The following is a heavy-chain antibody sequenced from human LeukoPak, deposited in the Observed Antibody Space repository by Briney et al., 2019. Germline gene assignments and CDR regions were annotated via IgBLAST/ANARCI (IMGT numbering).Heavy chain of an antibody. V-gene: IGHV3-7*04. Sequence: GGSLRLSCAASGFTFSSYWMSWVRQAPEKGLEWVANIKQDGSEKYYVDSVKGRFTISRDNANNSLYLQMNSLRAEDTAVYYCARRLRGLITYYFDYWGQEPWSPSPQ. J-gene: IGHJ4*01. CDR2: IKQDGSEK. CDR3: ARRLRGLITYYFDY. CDR1: GFTFSSYW. D-gene: IGHD3-10*01.